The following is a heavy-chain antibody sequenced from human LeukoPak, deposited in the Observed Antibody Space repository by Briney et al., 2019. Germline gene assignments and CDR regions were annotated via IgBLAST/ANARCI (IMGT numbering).Heavy chain of an antibody. CDR1: GYTFTGYY. Sequence: ASVKVSCKASGYTFTGYYMLWVRQAPGQGPEWMGWINPNSGGTNYAQNFKGRVTMTRDTSISTAYMELNSLTSDDTAVYYCARDLPKTGYVGASDIWGQGTMVTVSS. V-gene: IGHV1-2*02. CDR2: INPNSGGT. J-gene: IGHJ3*02. D-gene: IGHD5-12*01. CDR3: ARDLPKTGYVGASDI.